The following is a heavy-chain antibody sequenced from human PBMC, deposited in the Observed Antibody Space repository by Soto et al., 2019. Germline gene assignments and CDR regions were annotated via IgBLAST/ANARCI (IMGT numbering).Heavy chain of an antibody. J-gene: IGHJ4*02. V-gene: IGHV1-2*02. CDR3: VRDGLVSSARYYFDY. Sequence: ASVKVSCKASGYTFTDCYIHWVRQAPGQGLEWMGWINPKSGGTNIAQRFKGRVNMTRDMSISTVYMEMNRLKSDDTAVYYCVRDGLVSSARYYFDYWGQGTLVTVSS. D-gene: IGHD6-13*01. CDR2: INPKSGGT. CDR1: GYTFTDCY.